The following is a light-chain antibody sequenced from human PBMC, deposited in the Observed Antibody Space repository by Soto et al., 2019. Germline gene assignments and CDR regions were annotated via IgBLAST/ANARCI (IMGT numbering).Light chain of an antibody. CDR2: EGS. V-gene: IGLV2-23*01. J-gene: IGLJ3*02. CDR1: SSDVGSYNL. CDR3: CSYAGSSTNWV. Sequence: QSALTQPASVSGSPGQSITISCTGTSSDVGSYNLVSWYQQHPGKAPKLMIYEGSKRPSGVSNRFSGSKSGNTASLTISGLQAEDEADYYCCSYAGSSTNWVFGGVTKLTVL.